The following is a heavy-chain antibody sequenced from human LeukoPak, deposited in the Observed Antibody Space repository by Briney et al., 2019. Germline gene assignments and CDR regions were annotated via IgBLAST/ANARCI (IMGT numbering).Heavy chain of an antibody. CDR2: IKHDGSEK. J-gene: IGHJ4*02. CDR1: RFIFTNYF. V-gene: IGHV3-7*01. CDR3: ATDRGWRTSGYYLYYFEY. D-gene: IGHD3-3*01. Sequence: GGSLRLSCAASRFIFTNYFMSWVRQAPGKGLEWVASIKHDGSEKYYVDSVRGRFTISRDNTENSLYLQMSSLRAEDTAVYYCATDRGWRTSGYYLYYFEYWGQGTLVTVPS.